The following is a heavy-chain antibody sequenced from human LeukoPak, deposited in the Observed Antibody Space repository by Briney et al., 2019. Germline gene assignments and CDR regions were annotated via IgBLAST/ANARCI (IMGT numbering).Heavy chain of an antibody. D-gene: IGHD2/OR15-2a*01. J-gene: IGHJ3*02. CDR3: ARSYFSVGAFDI. Sequence: SETLSLTCDVSGYSIRTGYYWGWVRQPPGKDLEWIGSVYHSGSTYYNPSLQSRVNILVDTSKNQFSLSLTSLTDADTAVYYCARSYFSVGAFDIWGQGTMVTVSS. V-gene: IGHV4-38-2*01. CDR1: GYSIRTGYY. CDR2: VYHSGST.